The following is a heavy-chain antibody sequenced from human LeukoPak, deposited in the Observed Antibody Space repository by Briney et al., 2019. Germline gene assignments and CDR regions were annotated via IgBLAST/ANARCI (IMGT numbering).Heavy chain of an antibody. CDR3: ARDRISCSGGSCYLLGAFDI. CDR1: GGSISSSSYY. Sequence: SETLSLTCTVSGGSISSSSYYWGWIRQPPGKGLEWIGSIYYSGSTYYNPSLKSRVTISVDTSKNQFSLKLSSVTAADTAVYYCARDRISCSGGSCYLLGAFDIWGQGTMVTVSS. D-gene: IGHD2-15*01. CDR2: IYYSGST. J-gene: IGHJ3*02. V-gene: IGHV4-39*07.